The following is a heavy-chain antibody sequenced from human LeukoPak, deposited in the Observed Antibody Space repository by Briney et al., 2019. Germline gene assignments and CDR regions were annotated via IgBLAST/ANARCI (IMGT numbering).Heavy chain of an antibody. CDR2: IYSGGIT. CDR1: GFTVNSNY. V-gene: IGHV3-66*02. Sequence: GSLRLSCAASGFTVNSNYMNWVRQAPGEGLEWVSAIYSGGITYYADSVKGRFTISRDSSKNTLYLQMNSLRAEDTAVYYCARAMGCTGNTCRTNWFDPWGQETLVTVSS. J-gene: IGHJ5*02. D-gene: IGHD2-8*02. CDR3: ARAMGCTGNTCRTNWFDP.